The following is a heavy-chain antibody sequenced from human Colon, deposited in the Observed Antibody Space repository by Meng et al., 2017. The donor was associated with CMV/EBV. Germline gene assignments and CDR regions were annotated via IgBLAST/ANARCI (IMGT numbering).Heavy chain of an antibody. CDR3: TSGNGKSDCDY. CDR2: IQTIAEGEPP. V-gene: IGHV3-15*07. J-gene: IGHJ4*02. CDR1: GFTFTNSW. Sequence: ASGFTFTNSWMNWVRQAPGKGLEWVGRIQTIAEGEPPDYIAPVKGRFTISRDDSENTVYLQMNSLKTEDTAVYYCTSGNGKSDCDYWGQGTLVTVSS.